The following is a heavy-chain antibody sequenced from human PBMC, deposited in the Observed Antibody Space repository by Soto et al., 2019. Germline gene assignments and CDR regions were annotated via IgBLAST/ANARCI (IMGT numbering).Heavy chain of an antibody. D-gene: IGHD2-2*01. J-gene: IGHJ4*02. CDR2: IYHSGST. CDR1: GGSISSSNW. Sequence: SETLSLTCAVSGGSISSSNWWSWVRQPPGKGLEWIGEIYHSGSTNYNPSLKSRVTISVDKSKNQFSLKLSSVTAADTAVYYCAREGAGYCISTSCYVGFDYWGQGTLVTVSS. V-gene: IGHV4-4*02. CDR3: AREGAGYCISTSCYVGFDY.